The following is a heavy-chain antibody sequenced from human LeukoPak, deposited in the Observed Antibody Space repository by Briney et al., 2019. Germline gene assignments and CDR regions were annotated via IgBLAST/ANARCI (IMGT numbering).Heavy chain of an antibody. Sequence: GGSLRLSCAASGFTFSSYAMSWVRQAPGKGLEWVSAISGSGGSTYYADSVKGRFTISSDNSKNTLYLQMNSLRAEDTAVYYCAKGLYGSGSVDYWGQGTLVTVSS. J-gene: IGHJ4*02. CDR3: AKGLYGSGSVDY. CDR1: GFTFSSYA. V-gene: IGHV3-23*01. D-gene: IGHD3-10*01. CDR2: ISGSGGST.